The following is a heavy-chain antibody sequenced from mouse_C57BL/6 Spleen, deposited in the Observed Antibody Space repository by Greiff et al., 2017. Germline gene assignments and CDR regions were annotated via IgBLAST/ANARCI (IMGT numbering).Heavy chain of an antibody. D-gene: IGHD1-1*01. Sequence: VQRVESGAELVRPGASVTLSCKASGYTFTDYEMHWVKQTPVHGLEWIGAIDPETGGTAYTQKFKGKAILTADKSSSTAYMELRSLTSEDSAVYYCSGSSYVNFDYWGQGTTLTVSS. CDR2: IDPETGGT. J-gene: IGHJ2*01. CDR1: GYTFTDYE. CDR3: SGSSYVNFDY. V-gene: IGHV1-15*01.